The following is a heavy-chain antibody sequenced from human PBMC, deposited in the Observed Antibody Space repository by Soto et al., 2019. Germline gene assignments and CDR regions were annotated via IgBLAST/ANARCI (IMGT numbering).Heavy chain of an antibody. Sequence: GGSLILSCSASRFIFANYALGGVRPATRKGLDGVSAITGCGVGTYYADPVKSRFTVSRDNSKNTLYLQMHSLRAEDAAIFLCAKRDTHGRIPPTGGGNYYYYDFDGWGQGTRVTVSS. J-gene: IGHJ6*02. CDR2: ITGCGVGT. V-gene: IGHV3-23*01. CDR1: RFIFANYA. D-gene: IGHD2-8*02. CDR3: AKRDTHGRIPPTGGGNYYYYDFDG.